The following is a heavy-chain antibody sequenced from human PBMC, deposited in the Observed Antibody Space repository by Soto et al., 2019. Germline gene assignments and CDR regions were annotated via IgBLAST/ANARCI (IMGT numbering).Heavy chain of an antibody. CDR1: GYTFTSYG. CDR2: ISAYNGNT. V-gene: IGHV1-18*01. CDR3: ARDLGXYDSSGYYSFDY. Sequence: ASVKVSCKASGYTFTSYGISWVRQAPGQGLERKGWISAYNGNTKYAQKQQGRVTMTTDTFTSTAYMDLFSLSSDDTAVYYCARDLGXYDSSGYYSFDYWG. D-gene: IGHD3-22*01. J-gene: IGHJ4*01.